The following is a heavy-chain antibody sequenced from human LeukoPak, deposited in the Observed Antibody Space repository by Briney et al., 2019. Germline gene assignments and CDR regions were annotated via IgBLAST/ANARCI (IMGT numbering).Heavy chain of an antibody. CDR1: GFTFSSYD. J-gene: IGHJ5*02. CDR2: ISTSSSYI. Sequence: GGSLRLSCAASGFTFSSYDMNWVRPAPGKGLEWVSSISTSSSYIYYADSVKGRFTSSRDNAKNSLYLQMNSLRAEDTAVYYCARDSATVTSTSSWFDPWGQGTLVTVSS. D-gene: IGHD4-17*01. CDR3: ARDSATVTSTSSWFDP. V-gene: IGHV3-21*01.